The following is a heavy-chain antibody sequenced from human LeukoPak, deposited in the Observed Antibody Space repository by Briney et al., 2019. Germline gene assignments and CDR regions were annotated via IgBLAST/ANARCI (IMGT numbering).Heavy chain of an antibody. V-gene: IGHV3-53*01. CDR3: TKNVPGRAIDY. CDR2: VGTGFDT. J-gene: IGHJ4*02. Sequence: PGGSLRLSCAASGFTVSSNYMSWVRQAPGKGLEWVSTVGTGFDTYYTDSVKGRFTISRDNSKNTLSLQMSSLRAEDTATYYCTKNVPGRAIDYWGQGTLVTVSS. D-gene: IGHD2-15*01. CDR1: GFTVSSNY.